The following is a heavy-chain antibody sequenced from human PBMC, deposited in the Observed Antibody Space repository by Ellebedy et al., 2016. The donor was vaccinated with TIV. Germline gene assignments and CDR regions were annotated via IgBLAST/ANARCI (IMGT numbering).Heavy chain of an antibody. CDR1: GFTLSSYW. CDR3: AGPGGGTTLDY. CDR2: IKQDGSVK. D-gene: IGHD4-17*01. J-gene: IGHJ4*02. Sequence: PGGSLRLSCAASGFTLSSYWLAWVRQASGKGLEWVASIKQDGSVKYYVDSVKGRFTISRDNAKNTLYLQMTSLRADDSAVYFCAGPGGGTTLDYWGQGTLVTVSS. V-gene: IGHV3-7*01.